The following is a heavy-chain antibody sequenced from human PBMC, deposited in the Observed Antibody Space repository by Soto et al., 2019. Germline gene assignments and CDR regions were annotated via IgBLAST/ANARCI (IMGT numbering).Heavy chain of an antibody. CDR3: AKNGADPYYYYGMDV. D-gene: IGHD2-8*01. J-gene: IGHJ6*02. CDR1: GFKFSSYA. V-gene: IGHV3-23*01. CDR2: ISGSGGST. Sequence: EVQLLESGGGWVQPGGSLRLSCAASGFKFSSYAMSWVRQAPGKGLEWVSAISGSGGSTYYADSVKGRFTISRDNSKNTLYLQMNSLRAEDTAVYYCAKNGADPYYYYGMDVWGQGTTVTVSS.